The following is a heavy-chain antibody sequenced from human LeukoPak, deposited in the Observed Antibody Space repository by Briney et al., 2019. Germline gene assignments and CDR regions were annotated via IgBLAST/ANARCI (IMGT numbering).Heavy chain of an antibody. CDR1: GFTFSSYA. V-gene: IGHV3-64*01. CDR3: ARDPGYCDNTSCYAANFDY. D-gene: IGHD2-2*01. CDR2: ISSNGGST. Sequence: GGSLRLSCAASGFTFSSYAMHWVRQAPGKGLEYVSAISSNGGSTYYANSVKGRFTISRDNSKNTLYLQMNSLRAEDTAVYYCARDPGYCDNTSCYAANFDYWGQGTLVTVSS. J-gene: IGHJ4*02.